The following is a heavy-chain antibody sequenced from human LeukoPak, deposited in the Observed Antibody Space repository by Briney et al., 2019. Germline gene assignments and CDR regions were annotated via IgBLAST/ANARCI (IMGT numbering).Heavy chain of an antibody. CDR2: IYSGSST. CDR3: AREHYYDSSGSGDAFDI. V-gene: IGHV3-53*01. D-gene: IGHD3-22*01. CDR1: GFTFSSYA. J-gene: IGHJ3*02. Sequence: PGGSLRLSCAASGFTFSSYAMSWVRQAPGKGLEWVSVIYSGSSTYYADSVKGRFTISRDNSKNTLYLQMNNLRAEDTAVYYCAREHYYDSSGSGDAFDIWGQGTMVTVSS.